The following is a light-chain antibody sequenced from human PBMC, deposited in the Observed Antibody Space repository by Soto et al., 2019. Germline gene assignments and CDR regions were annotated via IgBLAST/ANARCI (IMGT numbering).Light chain of an antibody. CDR2: GAS. V-gene: IGKV3-20*01. Sequence: EIVLTQSPGTLSLSPGERATLSCRAIQSVSCNYLAWYQQKPGQAPRLLIYGASIRTTGIPDRFSGSGSRTDFTLTINRLEPEDFAVYYCQQYGNSPPITFGPGTKVDVK. CDR3: QQYGNSPPIT. J-gene: IGKJ3*01. CDR1: QSVSCNY.